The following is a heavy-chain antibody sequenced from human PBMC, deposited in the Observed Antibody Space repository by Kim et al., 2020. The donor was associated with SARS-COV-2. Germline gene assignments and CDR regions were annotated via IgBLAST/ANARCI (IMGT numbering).Heavy chain of an antibody. J-gene: IGHJ6*02. V-gene: IGHV3-48*03. CDR1: GFTFSSYE. D-gene: IGHD5-12*01. CDR3: AILGYSGYADYYYYGMDV. CDR2: ISSSGSTI. Sequence: GGSLRLSCAASGFTFSSYEMNWVRQAPGKGLEWVSYISSSGSTIYYADSVKGRFTISRDNAKNSLYLQMNSLRAEDTAVYYCAILGYSGYADYYYYGMDVWGQGTTVTVSS.